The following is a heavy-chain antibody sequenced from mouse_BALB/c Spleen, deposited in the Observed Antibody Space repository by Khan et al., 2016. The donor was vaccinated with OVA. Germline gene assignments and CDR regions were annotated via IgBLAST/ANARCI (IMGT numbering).Heavy chain of an antibody. Sequence: EVQLQQSGPELVKPGASVKISCKASGYSFTGYFMNWVMQSHGKSLEWIGRINPHIGETLYNPKFKGKATLTVDESSSTAHMELRSLAAEDSAVYYCARGYRSDFDYWGQGTTRTVSS. CDR1: GYSFTGYF. J-gene: IGHJ2*01. V-gene: IGHV1-20*02. CDR2: INPHIGET. D-gene: IGHD1-1*01. CDR3: ARGYRSDFDY.